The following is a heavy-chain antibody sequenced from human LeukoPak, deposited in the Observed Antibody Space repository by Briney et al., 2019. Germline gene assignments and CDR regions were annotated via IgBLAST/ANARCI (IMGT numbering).Heavy chain of an antibody. CDR3: ARDPYSGGYGDDYYYYMDV. V-gene: IGHV3-74*01. Sequence: GGSLRLSCAASGFTFSSHWMHWVRQAPGKGLVWVSRINSDGSSTSYADSVKGRFTISRDNAKNTLYLQMNSLRAEDTAVYYCARDPYSGGYGDDYYYYMDVWGKGTTVTISS. J-gene: IGHJ6*03. CDR2: INSDGSST. D-gene: IGHD1-26*01. CDR1: GFTFSSHW.